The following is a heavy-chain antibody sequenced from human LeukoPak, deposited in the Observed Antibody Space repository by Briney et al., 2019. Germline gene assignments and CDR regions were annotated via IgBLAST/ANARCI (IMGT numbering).Heavy chain of an antibody. V-gene: IGHV3-48*02. CDR2: IGGNDGSI. J-gene: IGHJ3*02. D-gene: IGHD2-15*01. Sequence: QPGGSLRLSCAASGFTFSSYSMNLVRQAPGKGLEWVSYIGGNDGSIYYADSVKGRFTISRDNAKNSLYLQMNSLRDEDTAVYYCARDSYCSGGNCFDAFDIWGQGTMVTVSS. CDR1: GFTFSSYS. CDR3: ARDSYCSGGNCFDAFDI.